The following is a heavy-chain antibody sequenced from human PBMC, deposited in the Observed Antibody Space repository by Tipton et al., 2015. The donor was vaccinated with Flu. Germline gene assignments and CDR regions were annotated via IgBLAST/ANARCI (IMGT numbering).Heavy chain of an antibody. CDR2: MYYSGST. CDR3: AGNNYYDSSGYYYSLDY. Sequence: TLSLTCTVSGGSISSSSYYWGWIRQPPGKGLEWIGSMYYSGSTDYNPSLKSRVTISVDTSKNQFSLKLSSVTAADTALYYCAGNNYYDSSGYYYSLDYWGQGTLVTVSS. J-gene: IGHJ4*02. V-gene: IGHV4-39*01. CDR1: GGSISSSSYY. D-gene: IGHD3-22*01.